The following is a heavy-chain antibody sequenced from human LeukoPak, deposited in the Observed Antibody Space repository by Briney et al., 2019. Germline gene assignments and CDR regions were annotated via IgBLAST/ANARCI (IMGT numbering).Heavy chain of an antibody. Sequence: SETLSLTCTVSGGSISSYYWSWIRQPAGKGLEWIGRIYTSGSTNYNPSLKSRVTISVDKSKNQFSLKLSSVTAADTAVYYCARVYGSGSYYYHYYYYMDVWGKGTTVTVSS. CDR3: ARVYGSGSYYYHYYYYMDV. D-gene: IGHD3-10*01. CDR1: GGSISSYY. J-gene: IGHJ6*03. V-gene: IGHV4-4*07. CDR2: IYTSGST.